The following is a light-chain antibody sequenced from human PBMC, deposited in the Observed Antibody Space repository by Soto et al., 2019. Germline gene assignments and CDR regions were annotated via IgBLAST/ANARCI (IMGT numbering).Light chain of an antibody. CDR2: LVS. CDR1: QTIIKW. V-gene: IGKV1-5*03. J-gene: IGKJ1*01. CDR3: MQGLQAPLT. Sequence: DIQMTQSPSTLSASVGDRVTITFRASQTIIKWLAWYQQKPGKAPKLLIYLVSNRASGVPDRFSGSGSGTDFTLKISRVEAEDVGVYYCMQGLQAPLTLGQGTKVDIK.